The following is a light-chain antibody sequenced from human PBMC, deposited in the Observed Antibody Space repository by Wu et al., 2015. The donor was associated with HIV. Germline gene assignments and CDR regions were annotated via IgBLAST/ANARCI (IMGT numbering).Light chain of an antibody. V-gene: IGKV3-20*01. CDR3: QQYGVTTWT. Sequence: EIVLTQSPDTLSLSPGERATLACRASQSVSSTYLAWYQQKPGQAPRLLVYGTSRRATGIPDRFSGSGSGTDFTLTISRLEPEDFGLYYCQQYGVTTWTFGQGTKGGDQT. CDR2: GTS. J-gene: IGKJ1*01. CDR1: QSVSSTY.